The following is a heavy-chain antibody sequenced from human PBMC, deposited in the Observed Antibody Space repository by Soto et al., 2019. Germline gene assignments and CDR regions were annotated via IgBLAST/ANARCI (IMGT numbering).Heavy chain of an antibody. CDR1: GYTFTSYA. Sequence: QVQLVQSGAEVKKPGASVKVSCKASGYTFTSYAMHWVRQAPGQRLKWMGWTKAGNGNTKYSQKFQGRVTITRDTSASTAYMELSRLRSADTAVYYCARVRSSSGWYNYWGQGTLVTVS. D-gene: IGHD6-19*01. V-gene: IGHV1-3*01. CDR3: ARVRSSSGWYNY. CDR2: TKAGNGNT. J-gene: IGHJ4*02.